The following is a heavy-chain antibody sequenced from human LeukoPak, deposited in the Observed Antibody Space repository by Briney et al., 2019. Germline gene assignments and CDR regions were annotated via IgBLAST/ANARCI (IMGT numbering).Heavy chain of an antibody. D-gene: IGHD2-2*01. CDR1: GYTFTGYY. V-gene: IGHV1-2*02. CDR2: INPNSGGT. Sequence: ASVKASCKASGYTFTGYYMYWVRQAPGQGLEWMGWINPNSGGTNYAQKFQGRVTMTRDTSISTAYMELSRLRSDDTAVYYCARENCSSTSCYDIYYYYGMDVWGQGTTVTVSS. J-gene: IGHJ6*02. CDR3: ARENCSSTSCYDIYYYYGMDV.